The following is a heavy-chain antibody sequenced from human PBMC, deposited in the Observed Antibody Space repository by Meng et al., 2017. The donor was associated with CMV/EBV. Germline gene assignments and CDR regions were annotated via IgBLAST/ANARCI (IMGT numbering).Heavy chain of an antibody. J-gene: IGHJ4*02. CDR3: TTDLGYCSSTSCYFNDY. V-gene: IGHV3-15*01. CDR1: GFTFSSYG. Sequence: GESLKISCAASGFTFSSYGMHWVRQAPGKGLEWVGRIKSKTDGGTTDYAAPVKGRFTISRDDSKNTLYLQMNSLKTEDTAVYYCTTDLGYCSSTSCYFNDYWGQGTLVTVSS. D-gene: IGHD2-2*01. CDR2: IKSKTDGGTT.